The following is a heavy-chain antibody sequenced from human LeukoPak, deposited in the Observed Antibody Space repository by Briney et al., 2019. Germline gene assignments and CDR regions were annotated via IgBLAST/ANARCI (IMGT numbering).Heavy chain of an antibody. V-gene: IGHV3-48*04. CDR3: ARESSGYRLPDDFDY. D-gene: IGHD3-22*01. CDR1: GFTFSSYS. CDR2: ISSSSSTI. J-gene: IGHJ4*02. Sequence: GGSLRLSCAASGFTFSSYSMNWVRQAPGKGLEWVSYISSSSSTIYYADSVKGRFTISRDNAKNSLYLQMNSLRAEDTAVYYCARESSGYRLPDDFDYWGQGTLVTVSS.